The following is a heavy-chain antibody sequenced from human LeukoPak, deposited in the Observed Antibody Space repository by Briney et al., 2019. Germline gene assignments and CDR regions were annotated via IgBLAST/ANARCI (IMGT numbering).Heavy chain of an antibody. V-gene: IGHV3-23*01. CDR3: AKESIAAAGTPNFDY. J-gene: IGHJ4*02. CDR2: IRGSGGRT. Sequence: PGGSLRLSCAASGSPFSNYAMTWVRQAPGKGLHGVSAIRGSGGRTYYADSVKGRFTISRDNSKNTLFLQMNSLRAEDTAVYYCAKESIAAAGTPNFDYWGQGTLVTVSS. CDR1: GSPFSNYA. D-gene: IGHD6-13*01.